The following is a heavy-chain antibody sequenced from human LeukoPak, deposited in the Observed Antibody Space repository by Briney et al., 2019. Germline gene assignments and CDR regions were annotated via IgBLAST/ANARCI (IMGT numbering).Heavy chain of an antibody. V-gene: IGHV3-21*01. Sequence: GGSLRLSCAASGFTFSSYSMNWVRQAPGKGLEWVSSISSSSSYIYYADSVKGRFTISRDNAKNSLYLQMNSLRAEDTAVYYCASLWSGYYFYYYGMDVWGQGTTVTVSS. CDR1: GFTFSSYS. J-gene: IGHJ6*02. CDR3: ASLWSGYYFYYYGMDV. D-gene: IGHD3-3*01. CDR2: ISSSSSYI.